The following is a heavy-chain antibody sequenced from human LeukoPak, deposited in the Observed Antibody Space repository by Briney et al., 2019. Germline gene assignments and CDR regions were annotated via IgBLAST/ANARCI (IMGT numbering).Heavy chain of an antibody. CDR2: IKSKIHGGTI. J-gene: IGHJ4*02. Sequence: GSLRLSCVASGFTFSDAWMSWVRQAPGKGLEWVGRIKSKIHGGTIDYGAPVKGRFTISRDDSRNTLYLQMNSLKTEDTAVYYCTTRRQDGCWGQGTLVTVS. CDR1: GFTFSDAW. D-gene: IGHD6-25*01. CDR3: TTRRQDGC. V-gene: IGHV3-15*01.